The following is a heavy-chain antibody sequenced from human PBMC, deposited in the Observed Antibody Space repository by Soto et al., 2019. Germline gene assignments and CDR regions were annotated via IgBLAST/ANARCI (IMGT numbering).Heavy chain of an antibody. CDR1: GGSISIGGYS. V-gene: IGHV4-30-2*01. CDR3: ARAHDGDYGYGMDV. D-gene: IGHD4-17*01. CDR2: IYESGST. J-gene: IGHJ6*02. Sequence: PSDTLSLTCAVSGGSISIGGYSWSWILHPPGKGLEWIGYIYESGSTYYNPSLKSRVTISVDRSKNQFSLKLSSVTAADTAVYYCARAHDGDYGYGMDVWGQGTTVTVSS.